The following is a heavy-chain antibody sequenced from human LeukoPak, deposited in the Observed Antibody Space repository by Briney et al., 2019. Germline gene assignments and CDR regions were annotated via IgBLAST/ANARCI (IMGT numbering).Heavy chain of an antibody. Sequence: SQTLCLTCTVSGGSIIRSSYYWAWLRQPPGKGLEWIGSVYYRGSTYYNPSLKSRVTISVDTSKNQFSLKLSSVTAADTAVYYCARTARSSSSLIFDYWGQGTLVTVSS. V-gene: IGHV4-39*01. CDR1: GGSIIRSSYY. J-gene: IGHJ4*02. D-gene: IGHD6-6*01. CDR2: VYYRGST. CDR3: ARTARSSSSLIFDY.